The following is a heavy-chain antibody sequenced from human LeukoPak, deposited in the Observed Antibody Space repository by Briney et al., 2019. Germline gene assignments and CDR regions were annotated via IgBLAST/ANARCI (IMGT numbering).Heavy chain of an antibody. CDR3: ARLRVGTQYYFDY. V-gene: IGHV4-61*02. J-gene: IGHJ4*02. CDR2: IYTSGST. CDR1: GGSISSGSYY. Sequence: SETLSLTCTVSGGSISSGSYYWSWIRQPAGKGLEWIGRIYTSGSTNYNPSLKSRVTISVDTSKNQFSLKLSSVTAADTAVYYCARLRVGTQYYFDYWGQGTLVTVSS. D-gene: IGHD1-26*01.